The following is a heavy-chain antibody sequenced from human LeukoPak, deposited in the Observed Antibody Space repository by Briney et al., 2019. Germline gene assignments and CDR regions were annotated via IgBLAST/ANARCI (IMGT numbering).Heavy chain of an antibody. CDR1: GYTFTGYY. D-gene: IGHD1-26*01. CDR2: INPNSGGT. CDR3: ARIAVRGTHWFDP. J-gene: IGHJ5*02. Sequence: GASVKVSCKASGYTFTGYYMHWVRQAPGQGLEWMGWINPNSGGTNYALRFQGRVTMTRDTSISTAYMELSRLRSDDTAVYYCARIAVRGTHWFDPWGQGTLVTVSS. V-gene: IGHV1-2*02.